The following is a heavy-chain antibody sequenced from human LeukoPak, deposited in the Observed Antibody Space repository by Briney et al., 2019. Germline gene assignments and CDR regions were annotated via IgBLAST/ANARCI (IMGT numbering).Heavy chain of an antibody. CDR3: ARERLVVVGDAYYYYGMDV. CDR1: GFTFSNYK. J-gene: IGHJ6*02. Sequence: PGGSLRLSCSASGFTFSNYKMNWVRQAPGKGLEWVSSISSSSSYIYYADSMNGRFTVSRDNAKNSMFLQMNSLRAEDTAVYYCARERLVVVGDAYYYYGMDVWGQGTTVTVSS. V-gene: IGHV3-21*01. D-gene: IGHD2-2*01. CDR2: ISSSSSYI.